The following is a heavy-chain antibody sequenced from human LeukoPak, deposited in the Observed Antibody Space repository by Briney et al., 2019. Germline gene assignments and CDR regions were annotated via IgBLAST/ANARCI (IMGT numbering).Heavy chain of an antibody. CDR3: ARAGAYCNGGSCYSGILDS. CDR1: GGSISSYY. D-gene: IGHD2-15*01. V-gene: IGHV4-59*01. Sequence: SETLSLTCTVSGGSISSYYWSWIRQPPGKGLEWIGYIYYSGSTNYNPSLKSRVTISVDTSKNQFSLKLRSVTAADTALYYCARAGAYCNGGSCYSGILDSWGQGTLVTVSS. J-gene: IGHJ4*02. CDR2: IYYSGST.